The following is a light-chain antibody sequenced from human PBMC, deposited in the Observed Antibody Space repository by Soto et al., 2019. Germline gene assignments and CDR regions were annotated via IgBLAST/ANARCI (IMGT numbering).Light chain of an antibody. CDR2: GAS. J-gene: IGKJ1*01. CDR3: QQYSNWPRT. CDR1: QSLSSN. Sequence: SLSPVTLAVSPGERGTLSCRASQSLSSNLAWYQQRPGQAPRLLIYGASTRATDIPARFSGSGSGTEFTLTISSLQLEDLAVYCCQQYSNWPRTFGQGTKVDIK. V-gene: IGKV3-15*01.